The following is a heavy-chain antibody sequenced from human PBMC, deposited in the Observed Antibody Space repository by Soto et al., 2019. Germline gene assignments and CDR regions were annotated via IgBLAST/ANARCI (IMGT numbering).Heavy chain of an antibody. V-gene: IGHV4-31*03. CDR1: GGTISSGGDY. Sequence: SETLSLPCTFSGGTISSGGDYWSWIRQHPGKGLEWIGYIYYSGSTYYNPSLKSRVAISVDTSKNQFSLKLSSVTAADTAVYYCARGGRLSYDSSGYTLWYWGQGTLVTVSS. D-gene: IGHD3-22*01. CDR2: IYYSGST. J-gene: IGHJ4*02. CDR3: ARGGRLSYDSSGYTLWY.